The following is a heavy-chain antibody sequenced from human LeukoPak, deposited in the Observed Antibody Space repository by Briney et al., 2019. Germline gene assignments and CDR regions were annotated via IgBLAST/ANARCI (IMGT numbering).Heavy chain of an antibody. V-gene: IGHV1-46*01. D-gene: IGHD3-22*01. Sequence: GASVKVSCKASGYTFTSYYMHWVRQAPGQGLEWMGIINPSGGSTSYAQKFQGRVTMTRDTSTSTVYVELSSLRSEDTAVYYCARDGYYDSSGYSNDAFDIWGQGTMVTVSS. CDR2: INPSGGST. CDR1: GYTFTSYY. J-gene: IGHJ3*02. CDR3: ARDGYYDSSGYSNDAFDI.